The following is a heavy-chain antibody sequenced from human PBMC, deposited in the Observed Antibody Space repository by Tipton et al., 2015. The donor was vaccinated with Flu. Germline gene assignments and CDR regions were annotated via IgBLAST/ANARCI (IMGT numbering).Heavy chain of an antibody. CDR2: IYYSGST. D-gene: IGHD1-26*01. J-gene: IGHJ4*02. V-gene: IGHV4-39*07. CDR3: ACRGSCYH. CDR1: GGSISSSSYY. Sequence: LSCTVSGGSISSSSYYWGWIRQPPGKGLEWIGTIYYSGSTYYNPSLKSRVTMSVDTSKNQFSLKLSSVTAADTAVYYCACRGSCYHWGQGTLVTVSS.